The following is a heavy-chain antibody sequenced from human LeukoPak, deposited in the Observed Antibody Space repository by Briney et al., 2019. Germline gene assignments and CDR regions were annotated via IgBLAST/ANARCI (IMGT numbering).Heavy chain of an antibody. CDR3: ATGHDYGGNSFNFDY. J-gene: IGHJ4*02. CDR2: FDPEDGET. V-gene: IGHV1-24*01. Sequence: ASVKVSCKGSGYTLTELSMHWVRQAPGKGLEWMGGFDPEDGETIYAQKFQGRVTMTEDTSTDTAYMELSSLRSEDTAVYYCATGHDYGGNSFNFDYWGQGTLVTVSS. D-gene: IGHD4-23*01. CDR1: GYTLTELS.